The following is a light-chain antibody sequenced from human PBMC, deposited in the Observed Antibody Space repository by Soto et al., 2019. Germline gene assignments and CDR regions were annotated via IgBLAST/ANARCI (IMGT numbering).Light chain of an antibody. CDR1: DSDVGAYDS. CDR2: KGT. CDR3: CSSAPESTYV. V-gene: IGLV2-23*01. J-gene: IGLJ1*01. Sequence: QSALAHPASVSGSPGQSITISCTGTDSDVGAYDSVSWYRQHPHKAPQLIIYKGTQRPSGVSNRISGATSGNAASLTISGLQADDEADYFCCSSAPESTYVFGTGTKV.